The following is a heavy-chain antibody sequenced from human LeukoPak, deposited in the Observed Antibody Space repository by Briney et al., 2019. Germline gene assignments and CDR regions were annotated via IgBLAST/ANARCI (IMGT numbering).Heavy chain of an antibody. CDR3: AKDHDFWSGYSP. V-gene: IGHV3-53*01. Sequence: PGGSLRLSCAASGFTVSSNYMSWVRQAPGKGLEWVSVIYSGGSIYYADSVKGRFTISRDNSKNTLYLQMNSLRAEDTAVYYCAKDHDFWSGYSPWGQGTLVTVSS. CDR1: GFTVSSNY. D-gene: IGHD3-3*01. J-gene: IGHJ5*02. CDR2: IYSGGSI.